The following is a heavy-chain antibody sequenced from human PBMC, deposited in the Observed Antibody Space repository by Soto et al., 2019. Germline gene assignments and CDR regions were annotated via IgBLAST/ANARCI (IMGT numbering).Heavy chain of an antibody. Sequence: QVQLQESGPGLVKPSQTLSLTCTVSGGSISSGGYYWSWIRQHPGKGLEWIGYIYYSGSTYYNTSLTSRVTITVDTSKTQFSRKLSSVTAANTAVYYCARSLGGAAAGPFDYWGQGTLVTVSS. CDR2: IYYSGST. V-gene: IGHV4-31*03. CDR3: ARSLGGAAAGPFDY. CDR1: GGSISSGGYY. D-gene: IGHD6-13*01. J-gene: IGHJ4*02.